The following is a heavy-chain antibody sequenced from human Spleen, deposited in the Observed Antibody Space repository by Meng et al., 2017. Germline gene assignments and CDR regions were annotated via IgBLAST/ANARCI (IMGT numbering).Heavy chain of an antibody. CDR3: ARVVRGVIADYYYYGMDV. CDR2: IYYSGST. J-gene: IGHJ6*02. Sequence: SETLSLTCSVSGGSISSNYWSWIRQPPGKGLEWIGYIYYSGSTNYNPSLKSRATISVDTSKNQFSLKLFSVTAADTAVYYCARVVRGVIADYYYYGMDVWGQGTTVTVSS. D-gene: IGHD3-10*01. V-gene: IGHV4-59*01. CDR1: GGSISSNY.